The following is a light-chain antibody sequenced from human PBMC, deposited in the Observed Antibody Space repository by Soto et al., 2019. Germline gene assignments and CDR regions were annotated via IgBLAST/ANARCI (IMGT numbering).Light chain of an antibody. Sequence: DIQLTQSPSFLSASVGDRVTITCRASQDISTYLAWYQQTAGRALKVLVYAASTLQSGVPSRFSGSGSGTKFTLTISSLQPEDFSTYYCQYYNSYPHTFGQGTKLEI. CDR2: AAS. CDR1: QDISTY. CDR3: QYYNSYPHT. V-gene: IGKV1-9*01. J-gene: IGKJ2*01.